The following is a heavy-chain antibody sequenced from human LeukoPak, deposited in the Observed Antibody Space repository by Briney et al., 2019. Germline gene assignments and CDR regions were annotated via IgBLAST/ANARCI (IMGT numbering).Heavy chain of an antibody. CDR3: ASIHSSGYYSDY. Sequence: GASVKVSCKASGGTFSSYAISWVRQAPGQGLEWMGGIIPILGTANYAQKFQGRVTITADESTSTVYMEVSSLSSEDTAVYSCASIHSSGYYSDYWGQGTLVTVSS. CDR1: GGTFSSYA. CDR2: IIPILGTA. J-gene: IGHJ4*02. D-gene: IGHD3-22*01. V-gene: IGHV1-69*13.